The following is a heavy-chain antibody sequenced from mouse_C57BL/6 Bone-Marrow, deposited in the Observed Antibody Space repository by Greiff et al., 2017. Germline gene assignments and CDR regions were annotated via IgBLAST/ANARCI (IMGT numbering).Heavy chain of an antibody. Sequence: EVQLVESGAELVRPGASVKLSCTASGFNIKDDYMHWVKQRPEQGLEWIGWIDPENGDTEYASKFQGKATITADTSSNTAYLQLSSLTSEDTAVYYCASLGTTVVAPYWYFDVWGTGTTVTVSS. CDR1: GFNIKDDY. CDR2: IDPENGDT. V-gene: IGHV14-4*01. J-gene: IGHJ1*03. CDR3: ASLGTTVVAPYWYFDV. D-gene: IGHD1-1*01.